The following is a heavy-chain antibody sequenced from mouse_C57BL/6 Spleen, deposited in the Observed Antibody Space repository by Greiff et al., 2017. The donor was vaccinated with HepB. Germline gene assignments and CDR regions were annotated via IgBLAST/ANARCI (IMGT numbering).Heavy chain of an antibody. CDR1: GYTFTDYY. D-gene: IGHD3-2*02. CDR3: ARQRRLRNSMDY. CDR2: INPNNGGT. V-gene: IGHV1-26*01. J-gene: IGHJ4*01. Sequence: EVQLQQSGPELVKPGASVKISCKASGYTFTDYYMNWVKQSHGKSLEWIGDINPNNGGTSYNQKFKGKATLTVDKSSSTAYMELRSLTSEDAAVYYGARQRRLRNSMDYWGQGTSVTVSS.